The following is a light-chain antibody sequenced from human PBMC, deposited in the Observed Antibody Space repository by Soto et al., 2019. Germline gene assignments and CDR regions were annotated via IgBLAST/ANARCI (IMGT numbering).Light chain of an antibody. V-gene: IGKV1-5*03. CDR3: QQYNNWPPWT. CDR1: QSISSW. CDR2: KAS. J-gene: IGKJ1*01. Sequence: DIPMTQSPSTLSASVGDRVTITCRASQSISSWLAWYQQKPGKAPKLLIYKASSLESGVPSRFSGSGSGTEFTLTISSLQPDDFATYYCQQYNNWPPWTFGQGTKVEVK.